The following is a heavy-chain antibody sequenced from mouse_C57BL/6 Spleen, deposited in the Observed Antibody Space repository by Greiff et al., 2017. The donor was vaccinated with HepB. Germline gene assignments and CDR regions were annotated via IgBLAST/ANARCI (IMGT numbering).Heavy chain of an antibody. Sequence: EVKLQESGPELVKPGASVKISCKASGYSFTGYYMNWVKQSPEKSLEWIGEINPSTGGTTYNQKFKAQATLTVDKSSSTAYMQLKSLTSEDSAVYYCARGLGYFDYWGQGTTLTVSS. D-gene: IGHD2-13*01. CDR1: GYSFTGYY. V-gene: IGHV1-42*01. CDR3: ARGLGYFDY. CDR2: INPSTGGT. J-gene: IGHJ2*01.